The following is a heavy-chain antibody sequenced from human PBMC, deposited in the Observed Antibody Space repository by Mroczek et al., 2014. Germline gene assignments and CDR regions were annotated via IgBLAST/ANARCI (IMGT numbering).Heavy chain of an antibody. J-gene: IGHJ4*02. CDR3: ARAYDFWSGYYLVD. D-gene: IGHD3-3*01. CDR1: GGSISSYY. V-gene: IGHV4-59*01. CDR2: IYYSGST. Sequence: QVQLQESGPGLVKPSETLSLTCTVSGGSISSYYWSWIRQPPGKGLEWIGYIYYSGSTNYNPSLKSRVTISVDTSKNQFSLKLSSVTAADTAVYYCARAYDFWSGYYLVDWGQGTLVTVSS.